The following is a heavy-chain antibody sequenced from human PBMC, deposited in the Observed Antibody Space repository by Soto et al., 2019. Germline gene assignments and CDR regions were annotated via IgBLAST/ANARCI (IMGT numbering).Heavy chain of an antibody. CDR2: IIPIFGTA. V-gene: IGHV1-69*01. D-gene: IGHD6-13*01. CDR1: GGTFSSYA. Sequence: QVQLVQSGAEVKKPGSSVKVSCKASGGTFSSYAISWVRQAPGQGLEWMGGIIPIFGTANYAQKFQGRVTITADESRSTAYMELSSLRSDDTAVYYCARGPGIAAAGMPEEGYYYYGMDVWGQGTTVTVSS. CDR3: ARGPGIAAAGMPEEGYYYYGMDV. J-gene: IGHJ6*02.